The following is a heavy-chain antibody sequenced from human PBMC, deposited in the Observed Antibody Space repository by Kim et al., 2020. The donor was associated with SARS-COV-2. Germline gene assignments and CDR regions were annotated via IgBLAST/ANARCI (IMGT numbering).Heavy chain of an antibody. V-gene: IGHV4-59*08. CDR3: ARQSCSSTSCYYFDY. D-gene: IGHD2-2*01. J-gene: IGHJ4*02. Sequence: NPSLKSRVTISVDTSKNQFSLKLSSVTAADTAVYYCARQSCSSTSCYYFDYWGQGTLVTVSS.